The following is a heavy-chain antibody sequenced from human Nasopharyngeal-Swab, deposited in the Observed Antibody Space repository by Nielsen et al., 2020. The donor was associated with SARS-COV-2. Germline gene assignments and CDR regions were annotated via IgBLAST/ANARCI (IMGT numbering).Heavy chain of an antibody. Sequence: GGSLRLSCAASGFTVSSNYMSWVRQAPGKGLEWVSVIYSGGSTYYADSVKGRFTISRDNSKNTLYLQMNSLRAEDTAVYYCARDRVRIFGVVRGGMDVWGQGTTVTVSS. CDR1: GFTVSSNY. D-gene: IGHD3-3*01. CDR3: ARDRVRIFGVVRGGMDV. V-gene: IGHV3-66*01. J-gene: IGHJ6*02. CDR2: IYSGGST.